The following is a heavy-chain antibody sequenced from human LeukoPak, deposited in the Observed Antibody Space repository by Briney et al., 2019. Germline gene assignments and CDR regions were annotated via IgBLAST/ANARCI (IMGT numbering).Heavy chain of an antibody. Sequence: PSETLSLTCTVSGGSISSGDYYWSWIRQPPGKGLEWIGYIYYSGSTYYNPSLKSRVTISVDTSKNQFSLKLSSVTAADTAVYYCAREAAHPPYNWFDPWGQGTLVTVSS. D-gene: IGHD6-13*01. CDR3: AREAAHPPYNWFDP. CDR2: IYYSGST. V-gene: IGHV4-30-4*01. CDR1: GGSISSGDYY. J-gene: IGHJ5*02.